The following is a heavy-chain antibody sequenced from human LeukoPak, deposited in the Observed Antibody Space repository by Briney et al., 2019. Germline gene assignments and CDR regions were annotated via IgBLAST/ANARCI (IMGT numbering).Heavy chain of an antibody. CDR1: GYRFTSYW. J-gene: IGHJ4*02. D-gene: IGHD3-22*01. V-gene: IGHV5-51*01. CDR2: IYPGESDT. CDR3: ARRGQRWGYYDSSGYFY. Sequence: ESLKISCKGSGYRFTSYWIGWVRQMPGKGLEWMGIIYPGESDTRYSPSFQAQFTISADKSISTAYLQWSSLKASDTAMYYCARRGQRWGYYDSSGYFYWGQGTLVTVSS.